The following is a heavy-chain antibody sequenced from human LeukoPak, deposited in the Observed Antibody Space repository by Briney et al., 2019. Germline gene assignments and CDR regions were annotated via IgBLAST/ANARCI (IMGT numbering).Heavy chain of an antibody. J-gene: IGHJ3*02. CDR3: AREGGLRGGSVKEAVAFDI. Sequence: PGGSLRLSCAASGFTFSSYAMHWVRQAPGKGLEWVAVISYDGSNKYYADSVKGRFTISRDNSKNTLYLQMNSLRAEDTAVYYCAREGGLRGGSVKEAVAFDIWGQGTMVTVSS. CDR2: ISYDGSNK. D-gene: IGHD2-15*01. V-gene: IGHV3-30-3*01. CDR1: GFTFSSYA.